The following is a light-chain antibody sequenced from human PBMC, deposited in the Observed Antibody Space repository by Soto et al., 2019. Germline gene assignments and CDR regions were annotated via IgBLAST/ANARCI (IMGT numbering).Light chain of an antibody. J-gene: IGKJ5*01. CDR1: QSVGSD. CDR2: GAS. Sequence: ETVMTQSPAPLSVSPGDRATLSCRASQSVGSDLAWYQQKRGQAPRLLIYGASTRATGIPARFSGSASGTEFTLTISGLQSEDFAVYYCQQYKNWPPITFGQGTRLEIK. V-gene: IGKV3-15*01. CDR3: QQYKNWPPIT.